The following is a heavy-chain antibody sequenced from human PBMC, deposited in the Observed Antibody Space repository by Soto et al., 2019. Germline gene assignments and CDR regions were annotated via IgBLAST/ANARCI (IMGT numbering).Heavy chain of an antibody. Sequence: GASVKVSCKASGGTFRSYAISWVRQAPGQGLEWMGGIIPIFGTTNYAQKFQGRVTITADESTSTAYMEQSSLRSEDTAEYYCAREGFFVVVPAVIVGDGGPWEFEKNYYYGMDVWGQGTTVTVSS. D-gene: IGHD2-2*02. J-gene: IGHJ6*02. V-gene: IGHV1-69*13. CDR2: IIPIFGTT. CDR3: AREGFFVVVPAVIVGDGGPWEFEKNYYYGMDV. CDR1: GGTFRSYA.